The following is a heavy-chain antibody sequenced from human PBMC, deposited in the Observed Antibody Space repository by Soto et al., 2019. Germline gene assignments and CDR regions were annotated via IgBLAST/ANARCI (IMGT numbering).Heavy chain of an antibody. Sequence: PGESLKISCKGSGYSFTSYWIGWVRQMPGKGLEWMGIIYPGDSDTRYSPSFQGQVTISADKSISTAYLQWSSLTASDTAMYYCARLGYSYYYGMDVWGQGTTVTVSS. CDR3: ARLGYSYYYGMDV. CDR1: GYSFTSYW. CDR2: IYPGDSDT. J-gene: IGHJ6*02. D-gene: IGHD5-18*01. V-gene: IGHV5-51*01.